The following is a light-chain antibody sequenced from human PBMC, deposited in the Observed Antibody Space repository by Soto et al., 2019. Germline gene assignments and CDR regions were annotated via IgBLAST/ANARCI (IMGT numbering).Light chain of an antibody. Sequence: ESVLTQSPGTLSLSPGERATLSCRASQTIIGNYLAWYQQKPGQAPRLLIYGASNSATGVPDRFSGSYSGTDFSLTITRLEPEDFAVYYCEQHVNSVYIFGQGTRLEIK. J-gene: IGKJ2*01. CDR3: EQHVNSVYI. CDR1: QTIIGNY. V-gene: IGKV3-20*01. CDR2: GAS.